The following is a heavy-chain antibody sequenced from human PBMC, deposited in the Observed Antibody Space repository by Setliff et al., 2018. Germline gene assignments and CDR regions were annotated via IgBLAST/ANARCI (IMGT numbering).Heavy chain of an antibody. Sequence: GGSLRLSCAASGFTFSTNWMSWVRQAPGKGLEWVANIKQDGSEKYYVDSVKGRFTISRDNAKNSLYLQMNSLRAEDTAVYYCARVGATLSTFDYWGQGTLVTVSS. CDR2: IKQDGSEK. J-gene: IGHJ4*02. CDR1: GFTFSTNW. V-gene: IGHV3-7*01. CDR3: ARVGATLSTFDY. D-gene: IGHD1-26*01.